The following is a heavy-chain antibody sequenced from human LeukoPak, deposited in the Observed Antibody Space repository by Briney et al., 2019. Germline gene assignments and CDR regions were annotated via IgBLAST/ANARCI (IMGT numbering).Heavy chain of an antibody. J-gene: IGHJ4*02. CDR2: MNPNSGNT. Sequence: GASVKVSCKASGYTFTSYDINWLRQAPGQGLEWMGWMNPNSGNTGYAQKFQGRVTITRNTSISTAYMELSSLRSEDTAVYYCARGPIRTTVTTAYYFDYWGQGTLVTVSS. D-gene: IGHD4-11*01. V-gene: IGHV1-8*03. CDR1: GYTFTSYD. CDR3: ARGPIRTTVTTAYYFDY.